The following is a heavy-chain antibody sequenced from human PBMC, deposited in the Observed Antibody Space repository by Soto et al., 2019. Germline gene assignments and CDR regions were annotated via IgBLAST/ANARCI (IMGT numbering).Heavy chain of an antibody. D-gene: IGHD3-10*01. CDR2: IYYSVST. Sequence: SETLSLTCTVSGGSISSGGYYWSWIRQHPGKGLAWIGYIYYSVSTYYNPSLKSRITISVDTSKKQFTLKLSSVTAADTTVYYCARDRGSGSYLAFDIWGQGTMVTVSS. CDR3: ARDRGSGSYLAFDI. V-gene: IGHV4-31*03. J-gene: IGHJ3*02. CDR1: GGSISSGGYY.